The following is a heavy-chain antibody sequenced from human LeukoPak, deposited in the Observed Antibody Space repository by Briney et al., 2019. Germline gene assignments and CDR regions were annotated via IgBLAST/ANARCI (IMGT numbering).Heavy chain of an antibody. J-gene: IGHJ4*02. CDR2: ISNSGNT. CDR1: GDSVSSGDYH. Sequence: PSETLSLTCTVSGDSVSSGDYHWSWIRQPPGKGLEWIGNISNSGNTNYNPSLKSRVTISIDTSKNHFSLKLSSVTAADTAVYYCTKGITGTTWVFDYWGQGSLVTVSS. CDR3: TKGITGTTWVFDY. D-gene: IGHD1-20*01. V-gene: IGHV4-61*03.